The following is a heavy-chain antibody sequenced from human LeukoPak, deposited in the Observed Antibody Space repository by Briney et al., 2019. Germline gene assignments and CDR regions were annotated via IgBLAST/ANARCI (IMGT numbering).Heavy chain of an antibody. CDR3: AKDYYDSSGYSYFDY. V-gene: IGHV3-9*01. D-gene: IGHD3-22*01. Sequence: GGSLRLSCAASGFTFDDYAMHWVRQAPGKGLEWVSCISWNSDRIGYADSVKGRFTISRDNAKNSLYLQMNSLRAEDTALYYCAKDYYDSSGYSYFDYWGQGTLVTVSS. CDR2: ISWNSDRI. J-gene: IGHJ4*02. CDR1: GFTFDDYA.